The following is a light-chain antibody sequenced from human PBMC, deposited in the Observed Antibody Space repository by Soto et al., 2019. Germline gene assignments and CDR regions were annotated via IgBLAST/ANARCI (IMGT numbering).Light chain of an antibody. J-gene: IGLJ2*01. V-gene: IGLV1-51*01. CDR3: GTWDSSLSAVV. CDR1: SSNIGTYY. Sequence: QSVLTQPPSVSAAPGQKVAISCSGSSSNIGTYYVSWYQHVPGAAPKLLIYDNNERPSGIPDRFSGSKSGTSATLGITGLQTEGEADYHCGTWDSSLSAVVFGGGTKVTVL. CDR2: DNN.